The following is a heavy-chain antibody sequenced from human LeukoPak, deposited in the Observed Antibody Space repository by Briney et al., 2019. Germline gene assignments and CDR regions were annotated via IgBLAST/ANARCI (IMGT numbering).Heavy chain of an antibody. D-gene: IGHD1-26*01. J-gene: IGHJ4*02. CDR3: ARAKWELPVFDY. V-gene: IGHV1-18*04. CDR1: GYTFTGYS. CDR2: ISAYNGNT. Sequence: ASVKVSCKASGYTFTGYSMHWVRQAPGQGLEWMGWISAYNGNTNYAQKLQGRVTMTTDTSTSTAYMELRSLRSDDTAVYYCARAKWELPVFDYWGQGTLVTVSS.